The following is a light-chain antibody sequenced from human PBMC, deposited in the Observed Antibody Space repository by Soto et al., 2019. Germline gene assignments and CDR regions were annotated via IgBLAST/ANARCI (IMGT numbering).Light chain of an antibody. CDR2: GAS. CDR3: QQYRSSPRT. V-gene: IGKV3-20*01. Sequence: EIVLTQSPGTLSLSPGERATLSCRASQSVSSSYLAWYQQKPGQAPRLLIYGASSRATGIPDRFSGSGSGTDFTLTISRLEPEDFAVYYCQQYRSSPRTFGQGTKVDI. CDR1: QSVSSSY. J-gene: IGKJ1*01.